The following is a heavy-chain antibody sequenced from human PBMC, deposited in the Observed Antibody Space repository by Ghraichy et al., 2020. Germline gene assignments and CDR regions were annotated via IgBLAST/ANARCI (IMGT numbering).Heavy chain of an antibody. Sequence: SETLSLTCTVSGGSISSSSYYWGWIRQPPGKGLEWIGSIYYSGSTYYNPSLKSRVTISVDTSKNQFSLKLSSVTAADTAVYYCARAVADTSSGWFLDYYYYYMDVWGKGTTVTVSS. CDR2: IYYSGST. CDR3: ARAVADTSSGWFLDYYYYYMDV. V-gene: IGHV4-39*01. D-gene: IGHD6-19*01. J-gene: IGHJ6*03. CDR1: GGSISSSSYY.